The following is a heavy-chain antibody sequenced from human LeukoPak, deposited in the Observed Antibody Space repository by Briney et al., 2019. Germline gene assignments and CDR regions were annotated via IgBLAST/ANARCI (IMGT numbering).Heavy chain of an antibody. CDR3: AAALYGSASYNY. CDR1: GFTFTISA. D-gene: IGHD3-10*01. V-gene: IGHV1-58*02. Sequence: SVNFSFKASGFTFTISAMQWVRQARGQRREWIGLIVVGSGNTNYAQKFQERVTITRDMSTSTAYMELSSLRSEDTAVYYCAAALYGSASYNYWGQGTLVTVSS. J-gene: IGHJ4*02. CDR2: IVVGSGNT.